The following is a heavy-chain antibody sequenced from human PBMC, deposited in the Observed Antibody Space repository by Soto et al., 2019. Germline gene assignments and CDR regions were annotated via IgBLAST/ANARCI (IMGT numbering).Heavy chain of an antibody. Sequence: EVQLVESGGGLVQPGRSLRLSCAASGFTFDDYAMHWVRQAPGKGLEWVSGISWNSGSIGYADSVKGRFTISRDNAKNSLYLQKNSLRAEDTALYYCAKDLDYDILNGYTEGGRGEGGAFDIWGQGTMVTVSS. CDR3: AKDLDYDILNGYTEGGRGEGGAFDI. D-gene: IGHD3-9*01. CDR2: ISWNSGSI. CDR1: GFTFDDYA. J-gene: IGHJ3*02. V-gene: IGHV3-9*01.